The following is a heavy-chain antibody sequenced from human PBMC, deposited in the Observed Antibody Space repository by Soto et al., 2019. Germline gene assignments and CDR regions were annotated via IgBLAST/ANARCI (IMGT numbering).Heavy chain of an antibody. J-gene: IGHJ3*02. CDR1: GFTFSSYA. Sequence: GGSLRLSCAASGFTFSSYAMSWVRQAPGKGLEWVSAISGSGGSTYYADSVKGRFTISRDNSKNTLYLQMNSLRAEDTAVYYCAKGDDIVTGYLDDAFDIWGQGTMVTVSS. V-gene: IGHV3-23*01. CDR2: ISGSGGST. CDR3: AKGDDIVTGYLDDAFDI. D-gene: IGHD3-9*01.